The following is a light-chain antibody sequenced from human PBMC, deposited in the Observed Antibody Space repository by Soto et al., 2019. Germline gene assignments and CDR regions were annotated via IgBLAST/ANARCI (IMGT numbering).Light chain of an antibody. J-gene: IGKJ2*01. V-gene: IGKV3-11*01. Sequence: EIVLTQSPATLSLSPGERATLSCRASQSVSSYLAWYQQKPGQAPRLLIYDASNRATGIPARFSGSGSGTGFTLTIRSPEPENFAVYYCQRRSKWPPYTFGQGTKLQIK. CDR3: QRRSKWPPYT. CDR2: DAS. CDR1: QSVSSY.